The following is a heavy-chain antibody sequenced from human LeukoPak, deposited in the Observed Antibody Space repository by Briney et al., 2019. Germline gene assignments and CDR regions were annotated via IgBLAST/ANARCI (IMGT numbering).Heavy chain of an antibody. CDR3: ARGSGWYAEYFQH. Sequence: GGSLRLSCAASGFTVSGNYMSWVRQAPGKGLEWVSVIYSGGSTYYADSVKGRFTISRDNSKNTLYLQMNSLRAEDTAVYYCARGSGWYAEYFQHWGQGTLVTVSS. CDR1: GFTVSGNY. J-gene: IGHJ1*01. CDR2: IYSGGST. V-gene: IGHV3-53*01. D-gene: IGHD6-19*01.